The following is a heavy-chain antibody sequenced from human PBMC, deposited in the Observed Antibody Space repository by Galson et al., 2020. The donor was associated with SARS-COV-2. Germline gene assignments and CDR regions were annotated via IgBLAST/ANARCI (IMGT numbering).Heavy chain of an antibody. CDR2: ISYDGSNK. V-gene: IGHV3-30*03. D-gene: IGHD5-12*01. CDR3: VTGWLPYYYGMDV. Sequence: GGSLRLSCAASGFIFSSYGMHWVRQAPGKGLEWVAVISYDGSNKYYVDSVKGRFTISRDNSKNTLYLQMNSLRAEDTAVYYCVTGWLPYYYGMDVWGRGSTVTVSS. CDR1: GFIFSSYG. J-gene: IGHJ6*02.